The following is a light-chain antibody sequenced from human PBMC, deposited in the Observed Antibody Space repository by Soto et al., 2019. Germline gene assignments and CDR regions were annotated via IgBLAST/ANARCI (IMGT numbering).Light chain of an antibody. CDR2: IDN. CDR3: SAWDDSLNGWV. CDR1: SSNIGSNT. V-gene: IGLV1-44*01. Sequence: QSVLTQPPSASGTPEQRVTMSCFGSSSNIGSNTVNWYQQLPGTGPKLLIFIDNQRPSGVPDRFSGSKSGTSASLAISGLQSEDEADYYCSAWDDSLNGWVFGGGTQLTVL. J-gene: IGLJ3*02.